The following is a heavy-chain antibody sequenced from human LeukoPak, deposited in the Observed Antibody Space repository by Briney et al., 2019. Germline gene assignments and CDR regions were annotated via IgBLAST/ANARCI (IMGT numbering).Heavy chain of an antibody. Sequence: GGSLRLSCAASGFTFSSYEMNWVRQAPGKGLEWVSYISSSGSTIYYADSVKGRFTISRDNAKNSLHLQMNSLRAEDTAVYYCAREAAAGTGWFDPWGQGTLVTVSS. J-gene: IGHJ5*02. D-gene: IGHD6-13*01. V-gene: IGHV3-48*03. CDR2: ISSSGSTI. CDR3: AREAAAGTGWFDP. CDR1: GFTFSSYE.